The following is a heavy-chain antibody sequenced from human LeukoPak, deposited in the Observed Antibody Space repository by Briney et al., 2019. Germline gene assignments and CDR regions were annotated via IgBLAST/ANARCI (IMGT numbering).Heavy chain of an antibody. D-gene: IGHD1-26*01. Sequence: GGSLRLSCAASGFTFSSYSMNWVRQAPGKGLEWVSYISSSSSTIYYADSVKGRFTISRDNAKNSLHLRMNSLRAEDTAVYYCARMNSGSYSTDDAFDIWGQGTMVTVSS. CDR2: ISSSSSTI. V-gene: IGHV3-48*04. J-gene: IGHJ3*02. CDR3: ARMNSGSYSTDDAFDI. CDR1: GFTFSSYS.